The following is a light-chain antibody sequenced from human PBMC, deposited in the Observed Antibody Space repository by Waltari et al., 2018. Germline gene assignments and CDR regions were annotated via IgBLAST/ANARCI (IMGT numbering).Light chain of an antibody. V-gene: IGLV1-44*01. Sequence: QSVLTQPPSASGTPGQRVTISCSGRNSNLGSNTVNWYQQPPGTAPKLLIYSSNQRPSGVPDRFSASTSGTSASLAISGLQSEDEADYYCAVWDDSLNGRVFGGGTKLTVL. CDR3: AVWDDSLNGRV. J-gene: IGLJ3*02. CDR2: SSN. CDR1: NSNLGSNT.